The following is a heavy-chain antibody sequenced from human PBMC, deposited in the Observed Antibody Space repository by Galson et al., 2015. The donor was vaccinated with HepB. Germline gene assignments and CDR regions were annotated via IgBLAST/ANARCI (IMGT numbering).Heavy chain of an antibody. D-gene: IGHD6-19*01. CDR2: IRSKANSYAT. CDR3: TRRGGDSSGWYLHDY. Sequence: SLRLSCAASGFTFSGSAMHWVRQASGKGLEWVGRIRSKANSYATAYAASVKGRFTISRDDSKNTAYLQMNSLKTEDTAVYYCTRRGGDSSGWYLHDYWGQGTLVTVSS. J-gene: IGHJ4*02. V-gene: IGHV3-73*01. CDR1: GFTFSGSA.